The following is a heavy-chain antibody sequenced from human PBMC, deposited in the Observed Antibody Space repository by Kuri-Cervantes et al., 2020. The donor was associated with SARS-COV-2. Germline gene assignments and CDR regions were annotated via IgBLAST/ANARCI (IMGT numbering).Heavy chain of an antibody. J-gene: IGHJ4*02. CDR2: ISYDGSNK. Sequence: GESLKISCAASGFTFSSYAMHWVRQAPGKGLEWVAVISYDGSNKYYADSVKGRFTISRDNSKNTLYLQMNSLRAEDTAVYYCARDRDSSGYYPRGPYDYWGQGTLVTVSS. D-gene: IGHD3-22*01. CDR1: GFTFSSYA. CDR3: ARDRDSSGYYPRGPYDY. V-gene: IGHV3-30-3*01.